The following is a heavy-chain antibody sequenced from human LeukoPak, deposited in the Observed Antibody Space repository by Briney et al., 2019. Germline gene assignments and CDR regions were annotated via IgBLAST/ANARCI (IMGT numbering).Heavy chain of an antibody. CDR3: AKDIELFMS. D-gene: IGHD1-26*01. J-gene: IGHJ5*02. V-gene: IGHV3-23*01. CDR2: LSHGGTRT. CDR1: GSTFRNFA. Sequence: GGSLRLSCAASGSTFRNFAMSWVRQAPGKGLEWVSGLSHGGTRTFYAASVKGRFSISRDDSNSTLFLQMDNLRVEDTATYYCAKDIELFMSWGQGTLVIVSS.